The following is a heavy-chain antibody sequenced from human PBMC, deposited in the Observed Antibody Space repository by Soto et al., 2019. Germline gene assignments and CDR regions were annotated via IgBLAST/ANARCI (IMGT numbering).Heavy chain of an antibody. CDR1: GYTFTTYP. J-gene: IGHJ4*02. CDR2: INAGNDNT. D-gene: IGHD5-12*01. Sequence: QVQLVQSGAEVKKPGASVKVSCKASGYTFTTYPMHWVRQAPGQRLEWMGWINAGNDNTKYSQKFQDRVTITGDTSANTAYMELSSLRSEDTAMYYCARMGMATIIYFDYWGQGTLVTVSS. CDR3: ARMGMATIIYFDY. V-gene: IGHV1-3*01.